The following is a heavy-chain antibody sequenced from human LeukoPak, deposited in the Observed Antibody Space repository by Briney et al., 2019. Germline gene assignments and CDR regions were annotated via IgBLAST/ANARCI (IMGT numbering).Heavy chain of an antibody. CDR3: ATIKRGSSYGYFDF. CDR1: GGSISIDY. J-gene: IGHJ4*02. V-gene: IGHV4-59*01. CDR2: LLDSVNT. Sequence: SETLSLTCTVSGGSISIDYWSWIRQPPGKGLEWIAYLLDSVNTKDNPSLTSPLTLSASTSKNQFCMRMSSVTAADTSVYDCATIKRGSSYGYFDFWGQGIKVTVSS. D-gene: IGHD5-18*01.